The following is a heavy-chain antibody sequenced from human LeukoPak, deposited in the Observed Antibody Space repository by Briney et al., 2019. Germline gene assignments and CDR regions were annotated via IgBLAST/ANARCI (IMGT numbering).Heavy chain of an antibody. CDR2: INHSGST. D-gene: IGHD2-2*02. CDR1: GGSFSGYY. Sequence: KSSETLSLTCAVYGGSFSGYYWSWIRQPPGKGLEWIGEINHSGSTNYNPSLKSRVTISVDTSKNQFSLKLSSVTAADTAVYYCARAPGYCSSTSCYNLDYWGQGTLVTVSS. J-gene: IGHJ4*02. CDR3: ARAPGYCSSTSCYNLDY. V-gene: IGHV4-34*01.